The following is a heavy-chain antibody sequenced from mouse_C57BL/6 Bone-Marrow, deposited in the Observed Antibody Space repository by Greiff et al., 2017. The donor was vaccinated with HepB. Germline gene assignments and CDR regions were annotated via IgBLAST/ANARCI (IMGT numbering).Heavy chain of an antibody. D-gene: IGHD4-1*01. J-gene: IGHJ2*01. CDR3: ASPLRAGRGENFDY. CDR1: GYTFTSYG. CDR2: NDPRSGNN. V-gene: IGHV1-81*01. Sequence: VQLQESGAELARPGASVKLSCKASGYTFTSYGISWVKQRTAQGLEWFGENDPRSGNNYYNEKFKGKATLTADKSTSPAYMELRSLTSEDSAVYVSASPLRAGRGENFDYWGQGTTLTVSA.